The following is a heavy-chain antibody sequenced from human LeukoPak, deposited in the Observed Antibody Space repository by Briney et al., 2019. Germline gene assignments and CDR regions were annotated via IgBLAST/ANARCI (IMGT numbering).Heavy chain of an antibody. CDR1: GGSISSYY. V-gene: IGHV4-34*01. Sequence: KPSETLSLTCTVSGGSISSYYWSWIRRPPGKGLEWIGEINHSGSTNYNPSLKSRVTISVDTSKNQFSLKLSSVTAADTAVYYCASPRSDFRDAFDIWGQGTMVTVSS. CDR3: ASPRSDFRDAFDI. J-gene: IGHJ3*02. D-gene: IGHD3-10*01. CDR2: INHSGST.